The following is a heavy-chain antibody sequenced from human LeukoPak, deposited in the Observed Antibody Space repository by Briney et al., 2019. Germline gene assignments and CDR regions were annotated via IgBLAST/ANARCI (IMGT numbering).Heavy chain of an antibody. D-gene: IGHD3-10*01. Sequence: GASVKVSCKASGYTFTSYYMHWVRQAPGQGLEWMGWINPNSGGTNYAQKFQGRVTMTRDTSISTAYMELSRLRSDDTAVYYCATYGATPETYYFDYWGQGTLVTVSS. CDR3: ATYGATPETYYFDY. CDR1: GYTFTSYY. CDR2: INPNSGGT. V-gene: IGHV1-2*02. J-gene: IGHJ4*02.